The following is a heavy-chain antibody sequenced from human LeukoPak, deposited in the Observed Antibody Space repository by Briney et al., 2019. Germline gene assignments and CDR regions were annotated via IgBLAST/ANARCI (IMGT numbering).Heavy chain of an antibody. CDR3: ARARGGYFDY. J-gene: IGHJ4*02. CDR1: GGSVSSGSYY. CDR2: IYHSGST. D-gene: IGHD2-15*01. V-gene: IGHV4-30-2*01. Sequence: PSETLSLTCNVSGGSVSSGSYYWSWIRQPPGKGLEWIGYIYHSGSTYYNPSLKSRVTISVDRSKNQFSLKLSSVTAADTAVYYCARARGGYFDYWGQGTLVTVSS.